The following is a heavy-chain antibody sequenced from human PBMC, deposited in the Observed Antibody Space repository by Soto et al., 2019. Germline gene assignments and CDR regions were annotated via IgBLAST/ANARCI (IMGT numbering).Heavy chain of an antibody. CDR2: ISGSGGST. CDR1: GFTFSSYA. V-gene: IGHV3-23*01. Sequence: EVQLLESGGGLVQPGGSLRLSCAASGFTFSSYAMSWVRQAPGKGLEWVSPISGSGGSTYYADSVKGRFTISRDNSKNTLYLQMNSLRAEDTAVYYSARGSYVPNYYYAMDVWGQGTTVTVSS. CDR3: ARGSYVPNYYYAMDV. D-gene: IGHD3-16*01. J-gene: IGHJ6*02.